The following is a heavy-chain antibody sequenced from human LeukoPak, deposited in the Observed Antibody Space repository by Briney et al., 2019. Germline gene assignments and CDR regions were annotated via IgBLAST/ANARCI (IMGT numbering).Heavy chain of an antibody. J-gene: IGHJ4*02. D-gene: IGHD1-26*01. CDR3: AKDRLGAMMYFDF. V-gene: IGHV3-30*02. CDR2: IRYDESNK. Sequence: PGGSLRLSCAASGFTFSSYGMHWVRQAPGKGLEWVTFIRYDESNKYYADSVKGRVTISRDNSKNTLYLQVNSLRVEDTAVYYCAKDRLGAMMYFDFWGQGTLVTVSS. CDR1: GFTFSSYG.